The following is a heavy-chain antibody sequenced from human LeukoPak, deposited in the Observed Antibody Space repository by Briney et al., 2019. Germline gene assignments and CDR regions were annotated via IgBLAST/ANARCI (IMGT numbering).Heavy chain of an antibody. CDR1: GGSIIDNSFY. V-gene: IGHV4-39*01. Sequence: SETLSLTCTVTGGSIIDNSFYWGWIRQPPGKGLEWIGRIFHSGTTNYNPSLERRVTIAVDTSKNQFSLRLTSVTAADTALYYCARLTDLWGQGTLVTVSS. J-gene: IGHJ4*02. CDR3: ARLTDL. CDR2: IFHSGTT.